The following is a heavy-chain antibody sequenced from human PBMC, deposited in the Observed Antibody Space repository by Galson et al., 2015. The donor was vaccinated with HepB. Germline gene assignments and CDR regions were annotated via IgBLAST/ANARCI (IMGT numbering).Heavy chain of an antibody. CDR1: GYSINSGGYY. J-gene: IGHJ3*01. CDR3: ARHRGNYGFFEFDV. D-gene: IGHD3-10*01. V-gene: IGHV4-39*01. CDR2: MYHSGAA. Sequence: ETLSLTCTVSGYSINSGGYYWGWIRQPPEKGLEWIGTMYHSGAAYYNPSLKSRVTMSVDASRNQVSLKLTSVTAADRAVYYCARHRGNYGFFEFDVWGQGTMVTVSS.